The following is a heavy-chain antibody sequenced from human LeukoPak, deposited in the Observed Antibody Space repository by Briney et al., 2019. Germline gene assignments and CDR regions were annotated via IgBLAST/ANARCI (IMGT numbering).Heavy chain of an antibody. V-gene: IGHV1-69*13. CDR3: ASPTSRAAGTFHFQH. D-gene: IGHD6-13*01. Sequence: GASVKVSCKASGGTFSSYAISWVRQAPGQGLEWMGGIIPIFGTANYAQKFQGRVTITADESTSTAYMELSSLRSEDTAVYYCASPTSRAAGTFHFQHRGQGTLVTVSS. CDR2: IIPIFGTA. CDR1: GGTFSSYA. J-gene: IGHJ1*01.